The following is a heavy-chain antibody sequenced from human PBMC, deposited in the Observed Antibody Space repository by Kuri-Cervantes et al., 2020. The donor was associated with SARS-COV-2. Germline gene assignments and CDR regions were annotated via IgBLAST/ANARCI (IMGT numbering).Heavy chain of an antibody. CDR1: GFTFSSYE. CDR3: AREEPNLDDAFDI. V-gene: IGHV3-48*03. D-gene: IGHD1-1*01. J-gene: IGHJ3*02. CDR2: ISRSGSTI. Sequence: GGSLRLSCAASGFTFSSYEMNWVRQAPGKGLEWVSYISRSGSTIYYADSVKGRFTISRDNAKNSLYMQVNSLRAEDTALYYGAREEPNLDDAFDIWGHGTMVTVSS.